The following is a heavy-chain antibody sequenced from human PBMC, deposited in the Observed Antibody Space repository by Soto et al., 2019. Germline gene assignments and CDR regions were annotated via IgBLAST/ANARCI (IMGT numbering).Heavy chain of an antibody. D-gene: IGHD3-22*01. CDR3: ARDHHEGGSGYSPPLFDS. Sequence: TLSLTCTVSGGSISSYYWSWIRQPPGKGLEWIGYIYYSGSTNYNPSLKSRVTISVDTSKNQFSLKLSSVTAADTAVYYCARDHHEGGSGYSPPLFDSWGQGTLVTVSS. J-gene: IGHJ4*02. CDR1: GGSISSYY. CDR2: IYYSGST. V-gene: IGHV4-59*01.